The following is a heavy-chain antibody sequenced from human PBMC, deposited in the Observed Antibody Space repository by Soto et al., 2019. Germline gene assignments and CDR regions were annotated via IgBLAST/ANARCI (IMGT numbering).Heavy chain of an antibody. CDR1: GFTFSSYA. J-gene: IGHJ4*02. CDR2: ISGSGVST. CDR3: AKDLILLYSSSDFDH. Sequence: EVQLLESGGGLVQPGGSLRLSCAASGFTFSSYAMSWVRQAPGKGLEWVSAISGSGVSTYYADSVKGRFALSRYNSKNTLHLQMNSLSAEDTAVYYCAKDLILLYSSSDFDHWGQGPLVTVSS. V-gene: IGHV3-23*01. D-gene: IGHD6-6*01.